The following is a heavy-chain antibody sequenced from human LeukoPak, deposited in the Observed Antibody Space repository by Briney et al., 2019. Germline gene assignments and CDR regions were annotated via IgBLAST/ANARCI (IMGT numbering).Heavy chain of an antibody. D-gene: IGHD6-19*01. V-gene: IGHV4-30-2*01. J-gene: IGHJ4*02. CDR3: ARDIGGSGWFDY. Sequence: PSETLSLTCAVSGGSISSGGYSWSWIRQPPGKGLEWIGYIYHSGSTYYNPSLKSRVTISVDRSKNQFSLKLSSVTAADTAVYYCARDIGGSGWFDYWGQGTLVTVSS. CDR2: IYHSGST. CDR1: GGSISSGGYS.